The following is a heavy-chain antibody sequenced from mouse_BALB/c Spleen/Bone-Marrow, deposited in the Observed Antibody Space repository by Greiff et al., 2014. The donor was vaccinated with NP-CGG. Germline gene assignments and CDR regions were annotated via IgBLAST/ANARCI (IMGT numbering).Heavy chain of an antibody. CDR2: IDPANGNT. CDR1: GFNIKDTY. J-gene: IGHJ3*01. CDR3: ASYYYGSSSFAY. Sequence: VQLKESGAELVKPGASVKLSCTASGFNIKDTYMHWVKQRPEQGLEWIGRIDPANGNTKYDPRFQGKATITADTSSNTAYLQLSSLTSEDTAVCYCASYYYGSSSFAYWGQGTLVTVSA. D-gene: IGHD1-1*01. V-gene: IGHV14-3*02.